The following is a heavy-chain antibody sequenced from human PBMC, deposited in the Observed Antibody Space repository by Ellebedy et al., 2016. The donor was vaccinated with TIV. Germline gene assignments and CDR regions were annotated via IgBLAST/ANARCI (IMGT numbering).Heavy chain of an antibody. CDR1: GFTFSSYA. CDR2: ISGSGGST. V-gene: IGHV3-23*01. J-gene: IGHJ5*02. Sequence: GESLKISXAASGFTFSSYAMSWVRQAPGKGLEWVSAISGSGGSTYYADSVKGRFTISRDNSKNTLYLQMNSLRAEDTAVYYCAKVPGRDDFWIGFEPWGQGTLVTVSS. CDR3: AKVPGRDDFWIGFEP. D-gene: IGHD3-3*01.